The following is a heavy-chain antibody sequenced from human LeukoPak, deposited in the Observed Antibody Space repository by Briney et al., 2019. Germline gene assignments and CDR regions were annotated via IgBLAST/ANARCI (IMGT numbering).Heavy chain of an antibody. Sequence: GGSLRLSCAASGFTFSSYNMNWVRQAPGKGLEWVSQISRTSSTIYYADSVKGRFTISRDNAKNSLYLQMNSLTGEDTAVYYCARDEYSSSRSTHWGQGTLVTVSS. CDR1: GFTFSSYN. V-gene: IGHV3-48*01. J-gene: IGHJ4*02. CDR2: ISRTSSTI. CDR3: ARDEYSSSRSTH. D-gene: IGHD6-13*01.